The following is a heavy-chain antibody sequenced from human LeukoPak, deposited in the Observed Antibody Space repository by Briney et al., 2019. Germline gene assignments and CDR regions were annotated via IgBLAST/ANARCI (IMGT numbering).Heavy chain of an antibody. CDR1: GFTFSHYG. D-gene: IGHD6-19*01. Sequence: GGSLRLSCAASGFTFSHYGMHWVRQAPGKGLEWVAVISYDGSNKYYADSVKGRFTISRDNSENTLYLQMNSLRAEDTAVYFCAKEYSSGWVDYWGQGTLVTVSS. J-gene: IGHJ4*02. CDR2: ISYDGSNK. V-gene: IGHV3-30*18. CDR3: AKEYSSGWVDY.